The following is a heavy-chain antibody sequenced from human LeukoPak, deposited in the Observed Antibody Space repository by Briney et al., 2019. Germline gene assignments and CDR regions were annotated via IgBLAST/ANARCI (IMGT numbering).Heavy chain of an antibody. CDR3: ARIVEAFGGVIVISGAFDI. V-gene: IGHV1-8*02. J-gene: IGHJ3*02. CDR2: MNPNSGNT. Sequence: ASVKVSCKASGYSFTTHGINWVRQATGQGLEWMGWMNPNSGNTGYAQKFQGRVTMTRNTSISTAYMELSSLRSEDTAVYYCARIVEAFGGVIVISGAFDIWGQGTMVTVSS. D-gene: IGHD3-16*02. CDR1: GYSFTTHG.